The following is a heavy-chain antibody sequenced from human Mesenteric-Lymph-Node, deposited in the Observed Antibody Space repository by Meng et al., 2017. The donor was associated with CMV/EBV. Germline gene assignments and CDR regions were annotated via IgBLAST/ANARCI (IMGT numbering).Heavy chain of an antibody. CDR1: GGSISGYY. CDR3: ARDRKSGSEFDY. V-gene: IGHV4-59*01. D-gene: IGHD1-26*01. Sequence: GSLRLSCTVSGGSISGYYWSWIRQPPGKGLEWIGYISYSGSTNYNPSLKSRVTISVDTSKNQFSLRLSSVTAADTGVYYCARDRKSGSEFDYWGQGTLVTVSS. CDR2: ISYSGST. J-gene: IGHJ4*02.